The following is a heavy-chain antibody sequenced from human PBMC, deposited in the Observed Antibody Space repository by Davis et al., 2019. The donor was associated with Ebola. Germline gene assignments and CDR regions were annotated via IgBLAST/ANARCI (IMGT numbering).Heavy chain of an antibody. Sequence: GESLKISCAASGFTFSSYAMNWVRQAPGKGLEWVSYISSSGSTIYYADSVKGRFTISRDNAKNSLYLQMNSLRAEDTAVYYCAKEVLPSHYYYYYGMDVWGQGTTVTVSS. D-gene: IGHD3-3*01. CDR3: AKEVLPSHYYYYYGMDV. CDR1: GFTFSSYA. J-gene: IGHJ6*02. V-gene: IGHV3-48*03. CDR2: ISSSGSTI.